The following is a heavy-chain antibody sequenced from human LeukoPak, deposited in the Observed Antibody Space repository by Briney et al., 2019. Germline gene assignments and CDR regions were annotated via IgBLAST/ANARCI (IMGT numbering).Heavy chain of an antibody. J-gene: IGHJ4*02. Sequence: SGTLSLTCAVYGGSFSGYYWGWIRQPPGKGLEWIGEINHSGSTNYNPSLKSRVTISVDTSKNQFSLKLSSVTAADTAVYYCASPGDYGSGRHFDYWGQGTPVTVSS. CDR1: GGSFSGYY. V-gene: IGHV4-34*01. CDR2: INHSGST. CDR3: ASPGDYGSGRHFDY. D-gene: IGHD3-10*01.